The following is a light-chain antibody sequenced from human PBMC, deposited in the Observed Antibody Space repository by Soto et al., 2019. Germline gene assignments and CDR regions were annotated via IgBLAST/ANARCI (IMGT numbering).Light chain of an antibody. Sequence: QPVLTQSSSASASLGSSVKLTCTLSSGHSSYIIAWHHQQPGKARRYLMKLEGSGSYNKGSGVPDRFSGSSSGADRYLTISNLQFEDEGNYYCETWDSNTRVFGGGTKLTVL. CDR2: LEGSGSY. V-gene: IGLV4-60*02. CDR3: ETWDSNTRV. J-gene: IGLJ2*01. CDR1: SGHSSYI.